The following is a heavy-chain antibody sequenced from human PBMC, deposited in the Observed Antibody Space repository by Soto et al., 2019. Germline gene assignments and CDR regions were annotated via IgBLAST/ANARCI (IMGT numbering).Heavy chain of an antibody. D-gene: IGHD6-13*01. J-gene: IGHJ6*02. Sequence: PSQTLSLTCAISGDSVSSNSAAWNWIRQSPSRGLKWLGRTYYRSKWYNDYAVSVKSRITINPDTSKNQFSLQLNSVTPEDTAVYYCARDRWIAAAVTEDDYYYYGMDVWGQGTTVTVSS. CDR1: GDSVSSNSAA. V-gene: IGHV6-1*01. CDR3: ARDRWIAAAVTEDDYYYYGMDV. CDR2: TYYRSKWYN.